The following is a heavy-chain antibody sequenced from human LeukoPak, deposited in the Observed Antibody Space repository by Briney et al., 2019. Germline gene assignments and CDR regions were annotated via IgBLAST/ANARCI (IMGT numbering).Heavy chain of an antibody. D-gene: IGHD3-22*01. Sequence: PSETLSLTCTVSGGSITSSSYYWGWIRQPPGKGLECIGSIYYSGSTYYNPSLKSRLTISVDTSKNQFSLKLSSVTAADRAVYYCARGYDSRGRFFDYWGEGPLVTVS. V-gene: IGHV4-39*07. CDR3: ARGYDSRGRFFDY. J-gene: IGHJ4*02. CDR2: IYYSGST. CDR1: GGSITSSSYY.